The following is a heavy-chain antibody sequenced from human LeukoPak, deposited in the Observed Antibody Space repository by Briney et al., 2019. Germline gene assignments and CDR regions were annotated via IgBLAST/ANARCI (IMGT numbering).Heavy chain of an antibody. CDR1: GFTFSSYS. J-gene: IGHJ6*02. D-gene: IGHD4-17*01. Sequence: GGSLRLSCAASGFTFSSYSMNWVRQAPGKGLEWASSISSNSSYIYYADSVKGRFTISRDNAKNSLYLQMNSLRAEDTAVYYCARDAPTTVTTWSALPDYYYYYGMDVWGQGTTVTVSS. CDR2: ISSNSSYI. V-gene: IGHV3-21*01. CDR3: ARDAPTTVTTWSALPDYYYYYGMDV.